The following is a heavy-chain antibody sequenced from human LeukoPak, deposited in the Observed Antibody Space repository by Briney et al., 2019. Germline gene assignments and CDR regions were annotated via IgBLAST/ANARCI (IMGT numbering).Heavy chain of an antibody. CDR3: AKDLSTSGWILEY. Sequence: GGSLRLSCAASGLSFSSSGMTWVRQAPGKGLEWVSVISWDAGSTVYADSVKGRFTISRDNSKNSLYLQMNSLRTDDTALYYCAKDLSTSGWILEYWGQGTLVTVSS. CDR2: ISWDAGST. J-gene: IGHJ4*02. D-gene: IGHD2-2*03. CDR1: GLSFSSSG. V-gene: IGHV3-43*02.